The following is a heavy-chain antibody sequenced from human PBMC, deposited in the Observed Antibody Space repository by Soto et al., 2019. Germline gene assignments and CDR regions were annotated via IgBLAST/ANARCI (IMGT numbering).Heavy chain of an antibody. J-gene: IGHJ4*02. V-gene: IGHV2-5*02. CDR2: LYWDDDK. Sequence: QITLEESGPTLVKPTQTLTLTCTFSGFSLTTSGVGVGWIRQPPGEALEWLALLYWDDDKRYSPSLESRLTISKDTSENQVVLTLTNMDTVDTATYYCARTFYRSSVYYFDFWGQGTLVTVSS. D-gene: IGHD3-16*02. CDR3: ARTFYRSSVYYFDF. CDR1: GFSLTTSGVG.